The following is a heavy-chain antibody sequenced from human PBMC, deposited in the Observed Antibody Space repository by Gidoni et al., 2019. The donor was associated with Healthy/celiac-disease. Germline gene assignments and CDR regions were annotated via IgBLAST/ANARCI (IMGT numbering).Heavy chain of an antibody. V-gene: IGHV3-53*02. CDR2: IYSGGST. D-gene: IGHD3-10*01. CDR1: GFTVSSNY. Sequence: EVQLVETGGGLIQPGGSLRLSCAASGFTVSSNYMSWVRQAPGKGLEVVSVIYSGGSTYYADSVKGRFTISRDNSKNTLYLQMNSLRAEDTAVYYCATSPYGSGSYYNDFDYWGQGTLVTVSS. CDR3: ATSPYGSGSYYNDFDY. J-gene: IGHJ4*02.